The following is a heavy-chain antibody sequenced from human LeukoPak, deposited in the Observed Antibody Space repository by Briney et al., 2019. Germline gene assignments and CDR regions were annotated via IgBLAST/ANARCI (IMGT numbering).Heavy chain of an antibody. CDR1: GDYITTTNYY. V-gene: IGHV4-39*01. J-gene: IGHJ4*02. CDR3: ARRSRLYKHEATGYHDS. CDR2: VFYSGTT. D-gene: IGHD3-9*01. Sequence: SETLSLTCNVSGDYITTTNYYWAWIRQPPGKGLELIPSVFYSGTTYYNPSLKSRVIISMDTSRKQISLRLSSVTATDTAIYYCARRSRLYKHEATGYHDSWGQGTLVTVSS.